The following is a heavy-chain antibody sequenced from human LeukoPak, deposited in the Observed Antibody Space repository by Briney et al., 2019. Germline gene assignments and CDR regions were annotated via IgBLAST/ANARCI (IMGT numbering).Heavy chain of an antibody. CDR1: GFTFSSYA. J-gene: IGHJ4*02. CDR2: ISYDGSNK. V-gene: IGHV3-30-3*01. Sequence: GGSLRLSCAASGFTFSSYAMHRVRQAPGKGLEWVAVISYDGSNKYYADSVKGRFTISRDNSKNTLYLQMNSLRAEDTAVYYCARAGVGATTLWFDYWGQGALVTVSS. CDR3: ARAGVGATTLWFDY. D-gene: IGHD1-26*01.